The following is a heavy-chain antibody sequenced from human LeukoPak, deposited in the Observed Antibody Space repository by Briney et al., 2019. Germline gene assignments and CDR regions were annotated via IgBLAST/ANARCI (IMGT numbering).Heavy chain of an antibody. J-gene: IGHJ4*02. CDR2: INPNSGGT. CDR1: GYTFTGYY. CDR3: AREGVRGIASLEY. Sequence: ASVKVSCKASGYTFTGYYMHWVRQAPGQGLEWMGWINPNSGGTNYAQKFQGRVTMTRDTSISTAYMELSSLRSEDTAVYYCAREGVRGIASLEYWGQGTLVTVSS. V-gene: IGHV1-2*02. D-gene: IGHD6-13*01.